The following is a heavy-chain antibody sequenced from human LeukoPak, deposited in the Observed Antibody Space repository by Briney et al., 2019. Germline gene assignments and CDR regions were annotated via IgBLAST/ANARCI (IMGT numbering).Heavy chain of an antibody. CDR1: GFTFSSYW. V-gene: IGHV3-7*01. CDR3: ARVGYNGWNFEN. CDR2: ISQDVSHK. D-gene: IGHD5-12*01. Sequence: GGSLRLSCAASGFTFSSYWMSWVRQAPGKGLQSVAYISQDVSHKYYVDSVKGRFTISRDNAKNSLHLEMNSLRAEDTALYYCARVGYNGWNFENWGQGTLVTASS. J-gene: IGHJ4*02.